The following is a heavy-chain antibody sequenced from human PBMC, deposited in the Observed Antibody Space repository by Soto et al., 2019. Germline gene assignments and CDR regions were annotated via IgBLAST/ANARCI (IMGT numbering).Heavy chain of an antibody. D-gene: IGHD4-17*01. V-gene: IGHV2-5*02. CDR3: AHSPFYGHKLDY. J-gene: IGHJ4*02. CDR2: IYWDGDK. CDR1: GFSFSSGGVG. Sequence: QITLKESGPKLVKPTQTLTLTCTFSGFSFSSGGVGVGWIRQPPGKALEWLAVIYWDGDKLYSPSLKSRFSIAKDTSKNQVVLTMTNMDPVDTATYYCAHSPFYGHKLDYWGQGTLVSVSS.